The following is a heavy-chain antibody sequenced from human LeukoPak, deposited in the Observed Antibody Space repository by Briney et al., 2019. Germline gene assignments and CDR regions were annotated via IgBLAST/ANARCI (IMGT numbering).Heavy chain of an antibody. CDR3: AKDPEGSGYYPLKGQSYYFDY. D-gene: IGHD3-22*01. V-gene: IGHV3-30*02. CDR1: GFTFSSYG. Sequence: GGSLRLSCAASGFTFSSYGMHWVRQAPGKGLEWVAFIRYDGSNKYYADSVKGRFTISGDNSKNTLYLQMNSLRAEDTAVYYCAKDPEGSGYYPLKGQSYYFDYWGQGTLVTVSS. J-gene: IGHJ4*02. CDR2: IRYDGSNK.